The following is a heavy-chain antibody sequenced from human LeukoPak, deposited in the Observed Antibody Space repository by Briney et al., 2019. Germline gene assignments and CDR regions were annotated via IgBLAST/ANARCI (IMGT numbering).Heavy chain of an antibody. CDR3: ARGPGLAAAGNGRFFWFDP. V-gene: IGHV4-4*07. D-gene: IGHD6-13*01. Sequence: SETLSLTCTVSGGSISSYYWSWIRQPAGKGLEWIGRIYTSGSTDYNPSLKSRVTMSVDTSKNQFSLKLSSVTAADTAVYYCARGPGLAAAGNGRFFWFDPWGQGTLVTVSS. CDR1: GGSISSYY. CDR2: IYTSGST. J-gene: IGHJ5*02.